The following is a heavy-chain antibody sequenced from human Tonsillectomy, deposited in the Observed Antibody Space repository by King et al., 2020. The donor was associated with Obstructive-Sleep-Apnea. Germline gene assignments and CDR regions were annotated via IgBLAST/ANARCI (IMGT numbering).Heavy chain of an antibody. CDR1: GGSISSYY. CDR2: IYTSVST. J-gene: IGHJ3*02. CDR3: ARDGGYDLSHDAFDI. Sequence: QVQLQESGPGLVKPSETLSLTCTVSGGSISSYYWSWIRQPSGKGLEWIGRIYTSVSTNYNPSLKSRVTMSVDTSKNQFSLKLSSVTAADTAVYYCARDGGYDLSHDAFDIWGQGTMVTVSS. D-gene: IGHD5-12*01. V-gene: IGHV4-4*07.